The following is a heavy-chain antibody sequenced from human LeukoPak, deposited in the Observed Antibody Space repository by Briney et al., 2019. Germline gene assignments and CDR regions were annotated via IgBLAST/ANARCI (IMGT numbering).Heavy chain of an antibody. Sequence: SVKVSCKASGGTFSSYAISWVRQAPGQGLEWMGRIIPILGIANYAQKFQGRVTITADKSTSTAYMELSSLRSEDTAVYYCASGRSGSYYNGGASPFDPWGQGTLVTVSS. CDR1: GGTFSSYA. D-gene: IGHD3-10*01. J-gene: IGHJ5*02. V-gene: IGHV1-69*04. CDR2: IIPILGIA. CDR3: ASGRSGSYYNGGASPFDP.